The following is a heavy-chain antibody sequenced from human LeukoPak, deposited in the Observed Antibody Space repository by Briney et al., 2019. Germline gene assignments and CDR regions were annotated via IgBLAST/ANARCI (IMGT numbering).Heavy chain of an antibody. J-gene: IGHJ4*02. Sequence: GGSLRLSCAASGFTFSSYSMNWVRQAPGKGLEWVSSISSSSSYIYYADSVKGRFTISRDNAKNSLYLQMNSLRAEDTAVYYCARDLHQSKGYCSGGSCYIDYWGQGTLVTVSS. CDR1: GFTFSSYS. D-gene: IGHD2-15*01. CDR2: ISSSSSYI. V-gene: IGHV3-21*01. CDR3: ARDLHQSKGYCSGGSCYIDY.